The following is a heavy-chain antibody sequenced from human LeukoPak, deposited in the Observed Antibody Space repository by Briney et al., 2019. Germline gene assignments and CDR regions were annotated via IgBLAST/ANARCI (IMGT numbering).Heavy chain of an antibody. CDR3: ARGDRVGVTTGHFDY. V-gene: IGHV3-21*04. CDR2: ISSSSSYI. D-gene: IGHD1-26*01. J-gene: IGHJ4*02. CDR1: GFTFSSYS. Sequence: PGGSLRLSCAASGFTFSSYSMNWVRQAPGKGLEWVSSISSSSSYIYYADSVKGRFTISGDNTKNSLYLQMNSLRAEDTAVYHCARGDRVGVTTGHFDYWGQGSLVTVSS.